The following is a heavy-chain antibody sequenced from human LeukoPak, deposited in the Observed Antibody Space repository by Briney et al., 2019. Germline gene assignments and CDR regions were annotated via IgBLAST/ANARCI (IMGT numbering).Heavy chain of an antibody. Sequence: PGGSLRLSCAASGFTFSSYGMHWVRQAPGKGLEWVAVISYDGSNKYYADSVKGRFTISRDNSKNTLYLQMNSLRAEDTAVYYCAKDYCSGTSCYVDYWGQGTLVTVSS. D-gene: IGHD2-2*01. V-gene: IGHV3-30*18. CDR3: AKDYCSGTSCYVDY. J-gene: IGHJ4*02. CDR1: GFTFSSYG. CDR2: ISYDGSNK.